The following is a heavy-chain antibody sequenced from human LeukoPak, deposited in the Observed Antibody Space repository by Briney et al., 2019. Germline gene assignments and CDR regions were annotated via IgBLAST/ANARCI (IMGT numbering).Heavy chain of an antibody. Sequence: GGSLRLSCAASGFTFSSYGMHWVRQAPGKGLEWVAFIRYDGSNKYYADSVKGRFTISRDNSKNTLYLQMNSLRAEDTAVYYCAKDSNPHYDFWSGYFYWGQGTLVTVSS. CDR1: GFTFSSYG. V-gene: IGHV3-30*02. J-gene: IGHJ4*02. D-gene: IGHD3-3*01. CDR2: IRYDGSNK. CDR3: AKDSNPHYDFWSGYFY.